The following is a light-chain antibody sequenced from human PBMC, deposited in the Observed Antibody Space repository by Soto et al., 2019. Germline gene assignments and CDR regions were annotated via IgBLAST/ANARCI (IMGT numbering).Light chain of an antibody. CDR2: DDS. CDR3: HVWDSSSDNP. J-gene: IGLJ2*01. CDR1: RIGSKS. Sequence: SSELTQPPSASVAPGQTATITCGGDRIGSKSVHWFQQRPGQAPVLVVYDDSERPSGIPERFSGSSSGNTATLTISRVEAGDEADYYCHVWDSSSDNPFGGGTQLTVL. V-gene: IGLV3-21*02.